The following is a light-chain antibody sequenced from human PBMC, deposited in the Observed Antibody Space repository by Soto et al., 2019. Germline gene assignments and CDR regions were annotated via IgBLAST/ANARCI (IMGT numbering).Light chain of an antibody. Sequence: DVHRTQSPATLSGSLGDRVAITCRASQSISRWLAWYQQNPAKAPNVLISDASTSESGVPSRFSGTGSGTALTLTIRRPQPDDFATYHRQKYSTHCTFGQGTKLDIK. J-gene: IGKJ1*01. CDR1: QSISRW. CDR2: DAS. CDR3: QKYSTHCT. V-gene: IGKV1-5*01.